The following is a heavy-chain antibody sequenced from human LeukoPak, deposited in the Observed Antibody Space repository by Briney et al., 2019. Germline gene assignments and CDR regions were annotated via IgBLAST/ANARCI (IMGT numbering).Heavy chain of an antibody. D-gene: IGHD3-22*01. V-gene: IGHV3-23*01. J-gene: IGHJ4*02. CDR3: ASHKENFYDSSGNY. CDR1: GFTFTSSA. Sequence: GGSLRLSCAASGFTFTSSAMSWVRQAPGKGLECVSSISGSGGSTDYAGPVKGRFTISRDNSKNTLYLQMNGLRAEDTAVYYCASHKENFYDSSGNYWGQGTLVTVSS. CDR2: ISGSGGST.